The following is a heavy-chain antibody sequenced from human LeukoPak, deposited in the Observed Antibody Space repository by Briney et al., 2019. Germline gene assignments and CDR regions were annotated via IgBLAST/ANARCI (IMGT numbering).Heavy chain of an antibody. V-gene: IGHV3-30*02. Sequence: PGGSLRLSCAASGFTFSSYGMHWVRQAPGKGLEWVAFIRYDGSNKYYADSVKGRFTISRDNSKNTLYLQMNSLRAEDTAVYYCAKDVQWLGPYYMDVWGKGTTVTISS. D-gene: IGHD6-19*01. CDR3: AKDVQWLGPYYMDV. CDR2: IRYDGSNK. CDR1: GFTFSSYG. J-gene: IGHJ6*03.